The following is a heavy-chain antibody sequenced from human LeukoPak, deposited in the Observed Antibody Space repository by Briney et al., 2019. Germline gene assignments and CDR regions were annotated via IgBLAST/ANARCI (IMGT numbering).Heavy chain of an antibody. CDR1: GFTFSSYA. CDR3: ASSKDSSGYPLDAFDI. V-gene: IGHV3-64*01. Sequence: PGGSLRLSCAASGFTFSSYAMHWVRQAPGKGLEYVSAISSNGGSIYYANSVKGRFTISRDNSKNTLYLQMGSLRAEDMAVYYCASSKDSSGYPLDAFDIWGQGTMVTVSS. CDR2: ISSNGGSI. D-gene: IGHD3-22*01. J-gene: IGHJ3*02.